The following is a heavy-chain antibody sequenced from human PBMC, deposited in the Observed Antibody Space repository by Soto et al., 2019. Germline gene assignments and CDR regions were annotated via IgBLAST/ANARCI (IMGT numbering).Heavy chain of an antibody. J-gene: IGHJ3*02. CDR2: ISYDGSNK. CDR1: GFTFSSYG. CDR3: AKDYSSSWPTHDAFDI. V-gene: IGHV3-30*18. Sequence: GGSLRLSCAASGFTFSSYGMHWVRQAPGKGLEWVAVISYDGSNKYYADSVKGRFTISRDNSKNTLYLQMNSLRAEDTAVYYCAKDYSSSWPTHDAFDIWGQGTMVTVSS. D-gene: IGHD6-13*01.